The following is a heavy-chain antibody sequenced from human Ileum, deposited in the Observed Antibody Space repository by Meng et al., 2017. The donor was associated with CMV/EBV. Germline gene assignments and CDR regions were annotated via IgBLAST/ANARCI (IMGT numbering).Heavy chain of an antibody. Sequence: GSLRLSCTVSGGSVISGSYYWSWIRQSPGKGLEWIGYMFYSGSTNYNPSLKSRVTMSVDTSKNQFSLKLSSVTAADTAVYYCARVASILTYYSGSGSLQYYFDYWGQGTLVTVSS. J-gene: IGHJ4*02. CDR1: GGSVISGSYY. CDR3: ARVASILTYYSGSGSLQYYFDY. D-gene: IGHD3-10*01. CDR2: MFYSGST. V-gene: IGHV4-61*01.